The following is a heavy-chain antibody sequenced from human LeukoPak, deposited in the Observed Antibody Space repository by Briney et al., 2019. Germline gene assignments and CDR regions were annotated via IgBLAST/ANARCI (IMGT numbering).Heavy chain of an antibody. V-gene: IGHV3-7*03. CDR3: ARDRYYYDSSGYYQNFDY. CDR2: IKQDGSEK. Sequence: GGSLRLSCEASGFTFSSYWMSWVRKAPGKGLEGVANIKQDGSEKYYVDSVKGRFTISRDNAKNSLYLQMNSLRAEDTAVYYCARDRYYYDSSGYYQNFDYWGQGTLVTVSS. J-gene: IGHJ4*02. D-gene: IGHD3-22*01. CDR1: GFTFSSYW.